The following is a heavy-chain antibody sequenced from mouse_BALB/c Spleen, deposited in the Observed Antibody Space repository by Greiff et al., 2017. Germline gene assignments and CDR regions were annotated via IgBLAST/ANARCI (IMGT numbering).Heavy chain of an antibody. CDR1: GFTFSSYW. V-gene: IGHV6-6*02. D-gene: IGHD1-2*01. Sequence: EVKLVESGGGLVQPGGSMKLSCVASGFTFSSYWMSWVRQSPEKGLEWVAEIRLKSDNYATHYAESVKGKFTISRNDSKSRLYLQMNSLRAEDTGIYCGTGYYGYGYAMDYWGQGTSVTVSS. J-gene: IGHJ4*01. CDR2: IRLKSDNYAT. CDR3: TGYYGYGYAMDY.